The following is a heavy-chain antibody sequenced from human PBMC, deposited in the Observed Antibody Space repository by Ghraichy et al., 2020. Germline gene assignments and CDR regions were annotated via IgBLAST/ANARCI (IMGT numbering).Heavy chain of an antibody. CDR2: IYYSGST. D-gene: IGHD3-22*01. CDR3: ARSLVVITPYFDY. J-gene: IGHJ4*02. CDR1: GGSISSSSYY. V-gene: IGHV4-39*01. Sequence: SQTLSLTCTVSGGSISSSSYYWGWIRQPPGKGLEWIGSIYYSGSTYYNPSLKSRVTISVDTSKNQFSLKLSSVTAADTAVYYCARSLVVITPYFDYWGQGTLVTVSS.